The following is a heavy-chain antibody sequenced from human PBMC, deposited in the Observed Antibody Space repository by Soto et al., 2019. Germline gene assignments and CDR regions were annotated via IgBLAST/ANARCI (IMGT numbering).Heavy chain of an antibody. D-gene: IGHD3-3*01. CDR2: IYYSGST. CDR3: ARSAPLEWLPPLGDYYYYGMDV. CDR1: GGSISSGGYY. V-gene: IGHV4-31*02. Sequence: LCGGSISSGGYYWSWIRQHPGKGLEWIGYIYYSGSTYYNPSLKSRVTISVDTSKNQFSLKLSSVTAADTAVYYCARSAPLEWLPPLGDYYYYGMDVWGQGTTVTVSS. J-gene: IGHJ6*02.